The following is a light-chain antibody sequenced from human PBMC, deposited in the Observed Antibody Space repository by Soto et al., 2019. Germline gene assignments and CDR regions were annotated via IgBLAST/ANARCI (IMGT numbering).Light chain of an antibody. CDR2: DAS. CDR3: QRYNNVPYT. V-gene: IGKV1-33*01. Sequence: DIQMTQSPSSLSASVGDRVTISCQTSQDISNYLNWYQQQSGKAPKLLIYDASNLETGVPSRLSGSGAETNFTFTISGLQPEDSGTFYCQRYNNVPYTFGQGTKVEIK. CDR1: QDISNY. J-gene: IGKJ2*01.